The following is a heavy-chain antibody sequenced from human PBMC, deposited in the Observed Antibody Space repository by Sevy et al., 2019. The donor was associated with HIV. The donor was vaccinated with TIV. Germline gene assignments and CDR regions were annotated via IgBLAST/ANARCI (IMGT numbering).Heavy chain of an antibody. CDR2: IIPIFGTA. D-gene: IGHD5-18*01. Sequence: AAVKVSCKASGGTFSSYAISWVRQAPGQGLEWMGGIIPIFGTANYAQKFQGRVTITADESTSTAYMELSSLRSEDTAVYYCALGGYVDTAMTAFDIWGQGTMVTVSS. CDR1: GGTFSSYA. V-gene: IGHV1-69*13. J-gene: IGHJ3*02. CDR3: ALGGYVDTAMTAFDI.